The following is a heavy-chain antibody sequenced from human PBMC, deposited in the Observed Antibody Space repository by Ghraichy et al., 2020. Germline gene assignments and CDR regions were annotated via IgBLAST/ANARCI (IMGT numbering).Heavy chain of an antibody. CDR2: IYYSGST. CDR1: GGSISSYY. Sequence: SETLSLTCTVSGGSISSYYWSWIRQPPGKGLEWIGYIYYSGSTNYNPSLKSRVTISVDTSKNQFSLKLSSVTAADTAVYYCARHPQWELDAFDIWGQGTMVTVSS. CDR3: ARHPQWELDAFDI. D-gene: IGHD1-26*01. V-gene: IGHV4-59*08. J-gene: IGHJ3*02.